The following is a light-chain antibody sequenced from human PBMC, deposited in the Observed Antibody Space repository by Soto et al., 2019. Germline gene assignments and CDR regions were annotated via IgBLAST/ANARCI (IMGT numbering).Light chain of an antibody. J-gene: IGLJ3*02. CDR3: VLYMGSGIWV. CDR2: STN. CDR1: SGSVSTSYY. Sequence: QAVVTQEPSFSVSPGGTVTLTCGLSSGSVSTSYYPSWYQQTPGQAPRTLIYSTNTRSSGVPDRFSGSILGNNAALTIAWAQADDESDYNCVLYMGSGIWVFGGGTKVTVL. V-gene: IGLV8-61*01.